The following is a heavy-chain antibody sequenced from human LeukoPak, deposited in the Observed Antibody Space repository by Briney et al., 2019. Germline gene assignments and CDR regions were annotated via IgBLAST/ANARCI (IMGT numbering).Heavy chain of an antibody. CDR1: GFTFSSYA. Sequence: PGGSLRLSCAASGFTFSSYAMSWVRQAPGKGLEWVSVISGSGRSTYYADSVKGRFTISRDNSKNTLYLQMNSLRAEDTAVYYCAKGKGGATKGYYYYGMDVWGQGTTVTVSS. CDR3: AKGKGGATKGYYYYGMDV. J-gene: IGHJ6*02. CDR2: ISGSGRST. V-gene: IGHV3-23*01. D-gene: IGHD1-26*01.